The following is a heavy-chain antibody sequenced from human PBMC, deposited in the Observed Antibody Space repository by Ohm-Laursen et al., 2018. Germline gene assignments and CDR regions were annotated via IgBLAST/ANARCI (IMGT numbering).Heavy chain of an antibody. CDR3: AKDRGNYYLQALDI. J-gene: IGHJ3*02. Sequence: SLRLSCTASGFTFDDYAMHWVRQAPGKGLEWVSGISWNSGSIKYADSVKGRFTISRDNAKNSLYLQMNSLRVEDTALYYCAKDRGNYYLQALDIWGQGTMVTVSS. CDR2: ISWNSGSI. V-gene: IGHV3-9*01. CDR1: GFTFDDYA. D-gene: IGHD1-26*01.